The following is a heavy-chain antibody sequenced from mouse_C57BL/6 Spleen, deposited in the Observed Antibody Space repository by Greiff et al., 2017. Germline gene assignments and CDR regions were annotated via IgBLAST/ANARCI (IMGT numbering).Heavy chain of an antibody. V-gene: IGHV5-6*01. Sequence: EVKVVESGGDLVKPGGSLKLSCAASGFTFSSYGMSWVRQTPDKRLEWVATISSGGSYTYYPDSVKGRFTISRDNAKNTLYLQMSSLKSEDTAMYYCARLYSNDWYFDVWGTGTTVTVSS. J-gene: IGHJ1*03. D-gene: IGHD2-5*01. CDR2: ISSGGSYT. CDR3: ARLYSNDWYFDV. CDR1: GFTFSSYG.